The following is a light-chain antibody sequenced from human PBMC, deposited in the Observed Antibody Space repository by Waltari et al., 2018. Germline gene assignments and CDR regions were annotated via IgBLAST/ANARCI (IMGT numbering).Light chain of an antibody. CDR1: NIASKS. V-gene: IGLV3-21*04. J-gene: IGLJ2*01. CDR3: QVWDDSNNSGV. CDR2: YDS. Sequence: SYVLTQTPSVSLAPGQTAIITCGGDNIASKSVHWYQLQPGQAPVLVMFYDSDRPPGIPDRCSGSNSGNTATLTISRVEDDDEADYFCQVWDDSNNSGVFGGGTKLTVL.